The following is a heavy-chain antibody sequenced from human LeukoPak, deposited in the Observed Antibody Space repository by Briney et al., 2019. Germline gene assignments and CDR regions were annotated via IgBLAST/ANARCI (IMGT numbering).Heavy chain of an antibody. CDR2: ISYDGSDK. CDR3: ARDETAIVVVTATIDY. Sequence: PGRSLRLSCAASGFSFSGYGMHWVRQAPGKGLEWVAVISYDGSDKKYGDSVKGRFTISRDNSKNTLYLQMNSLRAEDTAVYYCARDETAIVVVTATIDYWGQGTLVTVSS. D-gene: IGHD2-21*02. V-gene: IGHV3-30*03. J-gene: IGHJ4*02. CDR1: GFSFSGYG.